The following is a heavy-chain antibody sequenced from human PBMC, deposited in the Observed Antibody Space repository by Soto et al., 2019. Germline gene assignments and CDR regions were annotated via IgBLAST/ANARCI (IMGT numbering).Heavy chain of an antibody. CDR3: AKEVAAGATLLYYLDH. D-gene: IGHD2-2*02. J-gene: IGHJ4*02. Sequence: EVQLLESGGALVQPGGSLRLSCAFSGFTSSSYAMSWVRQAPGKGLEWVSAISGSGGVTHYADSVKGRFTISRDYSKETLYLQMNSLKAEDTAIYYAAKEVAAGATLLYYLDHWGQGALGTV. CDR1: GFTSSSYA. V-gene: IGHV3-23*01. CDR2: ISGSGGVT.